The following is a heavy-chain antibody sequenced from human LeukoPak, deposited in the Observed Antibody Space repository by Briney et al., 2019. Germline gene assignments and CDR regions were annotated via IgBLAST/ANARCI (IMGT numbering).Heavy chain of an antibody. V-gene: IGHV3-11*01. J-gene: IGHJ4*02. CDR2: ISSSGSTI. CDR3: ARDGDGYTETIDY. D-gene: IGHD5-24*01. CDR1: GFTFSDYY. Sequence: GGSLRLSCAASGFTFSDYYMSWVRQAPGKGLEWVSYISSSGSTIYYADSVKGRSTISRDNAKNSLYLQMNSLRAEDTAVYYCARDGDGYTETIDYWGQGTLVTVSS.